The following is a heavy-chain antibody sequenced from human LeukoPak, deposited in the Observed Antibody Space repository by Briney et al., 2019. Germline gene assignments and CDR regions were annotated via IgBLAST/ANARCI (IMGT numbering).Heavy chain of an antibody. J-gene: IGHJ4*02. CDR2: INHSGST. D-gene: IGHD1-1*01. V-gene: IGHV4-34*01. CDR1: GGSFSGYY. Sequence: SETLSLTCAVYGGSFSGYYWSWIRQPPGKGLEWIGEINHSGSTNYNPSLKSRVTISVDTSKNQFSLKLSSVTAADTAVYYCARGGQLERPLTDFDYWGQGTLVTVSS. CDR3: ARGGQLERPLTDFDY.